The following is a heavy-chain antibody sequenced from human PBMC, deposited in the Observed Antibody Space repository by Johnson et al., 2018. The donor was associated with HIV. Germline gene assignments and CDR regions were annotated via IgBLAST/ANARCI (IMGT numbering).Heavy chain of an antibody. CDR1: GFTVSNYY. CDR3: ARDFESAAGI. Sequence: VQLVESGGGLVQPGGSLRLSCAASGFTVSNYYMTWVRQSPGKGLEWVSVIYSGGSTYYADSVKGRFTISRDTSKNTLYLQMNSLRAEDTAVYYCARDFESAAGIWGQGTMVTVSS. J-gene: IGHJ3*02. D-gene: IGHD6-13*01. V-gene: IGHV3-66*01. CDR2: IYSGGST.